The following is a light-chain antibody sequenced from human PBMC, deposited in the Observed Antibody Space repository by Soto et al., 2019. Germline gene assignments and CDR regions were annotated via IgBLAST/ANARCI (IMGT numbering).Light chain of an antibody. CDR1: QSVSSSY. Sequence: PGERATLSCRASQSVSSSYLAWYQQKPGQAPRLLIXGASXRATGIPDRFSGSGSGTDITLTISRLETEDLAVYYCQQYGSSPPTFGQGTKVEIK. CDR2: GAS. CDR3: QQYGSSPPT. V-gene: IGKV3-20*01. J-gene: IGKJ1*01.